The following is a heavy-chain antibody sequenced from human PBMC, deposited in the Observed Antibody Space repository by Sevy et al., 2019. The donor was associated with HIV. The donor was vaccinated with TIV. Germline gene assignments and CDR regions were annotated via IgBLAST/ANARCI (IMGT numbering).Heavy chain of an antibody. CDR1: GYSFANNW. D-gene: IGHD6-13*01. CDR2: TYPGDSET. V-gene: IGHV5-51*01. Sequence: GESLKISCKGSGYSFANNWIGWVRQIPGKGLEWMGITYPGDSETTYSPSFQGRVTISVDKSITTAYLQWSSLKASDTAMYYCARLPVAAAGLYYFDFWGQGTLVTVSS. CDR3: ARLPVAAAGLYYFDF. J-gene: IGHJ4*02.